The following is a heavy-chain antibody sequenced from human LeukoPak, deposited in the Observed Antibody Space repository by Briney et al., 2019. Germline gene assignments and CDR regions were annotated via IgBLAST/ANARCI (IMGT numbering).Heavy chain of an antibody. V-gene: IGHV3-43D*03. CDR3: AKDGVAGTRYYYPSMDV. CDR1: GFTFDDYA. CDR2: ISWGGDST. Sequence: GGSLRLSCAASGFTFDDYAMHWVRQVPGKGLEWVSLISWGGDSTYYADSVKGRFTISRDNSKNSLYLQMNSLGTDDTALYYCAKDGVAGTRYYYPSMDVWGKGNTVTVSS. J-gene: IGHJ6*03. D-gene: IGHD2-15*01.